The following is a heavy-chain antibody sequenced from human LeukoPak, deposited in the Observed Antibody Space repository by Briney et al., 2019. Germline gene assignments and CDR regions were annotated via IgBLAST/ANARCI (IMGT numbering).Heavy chain of an antibody. D-gene: IGHD6-19*01. CDR3: ARGVGQWLTNNWFDP. CDR1: GFTFSSYE. V-gene: IGHV3-48*03. J-gene: IGHJ5*02. CDR2: ISSSGSTI. Sequence: GGSLRLSCAASGFTFSSYEMNWVRQAPGKGLEWVSYISSSGSTIYYADSVKGRFTISRDNAKNSLYLQMNSLRAEDTAVYYYARGVGQWLTNNWFDPWGQGTLVTVSS.